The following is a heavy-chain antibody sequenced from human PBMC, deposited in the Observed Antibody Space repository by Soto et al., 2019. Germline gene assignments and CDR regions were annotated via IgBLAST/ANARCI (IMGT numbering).Heavy chain of an antibody. CDR2: LDNDGTNT. CDR3: ARDGGTYFDY. Sequence: HPGESLRLSCAASGFTFSTYWMHWVRQAPGKGLVWVSRLDNDGTNTRYADSVKGRFTVSRDNGKNTVYLQMDSLRAEDTAVYYCARDGGTYFDYWGQGTLVTVSS. D-gene: IGHD3-16*01. V-gene: IGHV3-74*01. CDR1: GFTFSTYW. J-gene: IGHJ4*02.